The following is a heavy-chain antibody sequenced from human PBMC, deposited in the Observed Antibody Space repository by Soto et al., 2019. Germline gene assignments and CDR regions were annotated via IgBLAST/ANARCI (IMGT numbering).Heavy chain of an antibody. J-gene: IGHJ4*02. CDR3: ARENLSSWYVKEDC. D-gene: IGHD6-13*01. CDR2: INAGNGNT. Sequence: QVQLVQSGAEVKKPGASVKVSCKASGYTFTSYAMHWVRQAPGQRLERMGWINAGNGNTKYSQKFQGRVTITRDTSASTAYMELSSLRSEDTAVYYCARENLSSWYVKEDCWGQGTLVTVSS. CDR1: GYTFTSYA. V-gene: IGHV1-3*01.